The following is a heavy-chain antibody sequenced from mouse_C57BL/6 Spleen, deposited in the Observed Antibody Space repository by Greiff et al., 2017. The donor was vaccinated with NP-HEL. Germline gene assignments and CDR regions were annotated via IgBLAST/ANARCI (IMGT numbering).Heavy chain of an antibody. CDR3: ARSYDGYYGFAY. J-gene: IGHJ3*01. V-gene: IGHV1-52*01. CDR2: IDPSDSET. D-gene: IGHD2-3*01. CDR1: GYTFTSYW. Sequence: QVQLQQPGAELVRPGSSVKLSCKASGYTFTSYWMHWVKQRPIQGLEWIGNIDPSDSETHYNQKFKDKATLTVDKSSSTAYMQLSSRTSEDSAVYYCARSYDGYYGFAYWGQGTLVTVSA.